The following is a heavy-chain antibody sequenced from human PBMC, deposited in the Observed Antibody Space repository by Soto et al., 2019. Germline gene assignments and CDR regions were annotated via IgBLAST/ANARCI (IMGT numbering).Heavy chain of an antibody. J-gene: IGHJ2*01. CDR3: ASRSRRRYFDL. CDR2: INHSGST. Sequence: QVQLQQWGAGLLKPSETLSLTCAVYGGSFSGYYWSWIRQPPGKGLEWIGGINHSGSTNYNPSLKRRVTISVDTSKNPFSLKLSTVTAADTAVYYCASRSRRRYFDLWGRGTLVTVSS. V-gene: IGHV4-34*01. CDR1: GGSFSGYY.